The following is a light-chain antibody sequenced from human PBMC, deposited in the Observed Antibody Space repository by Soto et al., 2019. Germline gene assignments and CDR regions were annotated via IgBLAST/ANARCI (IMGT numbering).Light chain of an antibody. V-gene: IGLV2-11*01. CDR2: DVA. Sequence: QTLLTQARSVSGSPGQSLTISCTGTVNDVSAYNYVSWYQQHPGRPPKLMIYDVARWPSGVPDRFSGYKSGNTASLTISGLQAEDEADYFCCSYAGGYTYLFGTGTKVTVL. J-gene: IGLJ1*01. CDR3: CSYAGGYTYL. CDR1: VNDVSAYNY.